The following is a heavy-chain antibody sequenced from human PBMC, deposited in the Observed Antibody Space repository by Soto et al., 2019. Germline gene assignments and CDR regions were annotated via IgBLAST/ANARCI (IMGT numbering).Heavy chain of an antibody. J-gene: IGHJ5*02. V-gene: IGHV1-18*01. CDR1: GYTFIRYG. CDR2: ISGNTGKT. Sequence: ASVKLSCKASGYTFIRYGVSWVRQAPGQGLEWMGWISGNTGKTNYAQKLQGRVIMTTDTSTSTAYMELKSLTSDDTAVYYCGRDWNCTNTRCQNCFDPWGQGTLVTVSS. CDR3: GRDWNCTNTRCQNCFDP. D-gene: IGHD2-2*01.